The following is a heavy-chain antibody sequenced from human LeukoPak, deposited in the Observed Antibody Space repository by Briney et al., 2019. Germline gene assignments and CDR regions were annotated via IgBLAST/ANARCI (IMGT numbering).Heavy chain of an antibody. Sequence: SETLSLTCTVSGVSISSSSSYWGWIRQPPGKGLECIGSIYYSARTYYNPSLKSRVTISVDTSKNQFSLKLSSVTAADTAVYYCARVGYSSSIDYWGQGTLVTVSS. D-gene: IGHD6-6*01. CDR1: GVSISSSSSY. CDR2: IYYSART. CDR3: ARVGYSSSIDY. J-gene: IGHJ4*02. V-gene: IGHV4-39*07.